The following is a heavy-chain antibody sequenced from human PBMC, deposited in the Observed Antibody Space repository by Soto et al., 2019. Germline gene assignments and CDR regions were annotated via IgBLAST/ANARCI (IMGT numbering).Heavy chain of an antibody. CDR1: CYSIRSGYY. J-gene: IGHJ4*02. V-gene: IGHV4-38-2*01. D-gene: IGHD6-6*01. CDR2: IYHSGST. Sequence: PSETLSLTCAVSCYSIRSGYYWGWIRQPPGKGLEWIGSIYHSGSTYYNPSLKSRVTISVDTSKNQFSLKLSSVTAADTAVYYCARAISSSPGPFDYWGQGTLVTVS. CDR3: ARAISSSPGPFDY.